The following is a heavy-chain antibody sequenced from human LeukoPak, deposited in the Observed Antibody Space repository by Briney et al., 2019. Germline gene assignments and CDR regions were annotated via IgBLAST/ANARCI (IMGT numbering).Heavy chain of an antibody. V-gene: IGHV4-39*07. J-gene: IGHJ5*02. Sequence: SETLSLTCTVSGGSISTTRHFWGWIRQSPGMGLECIGTVFHSGSTNYNPSLKSRVTIAVDKSKNQFSLKLSSVTAADTAVYYCARFGRGFDPWGQGTLVTVSS. CDR1: GGSISTTRHF. CDR2: VFHSGST. D-gene: IGHD1-14*01. CDR3: ARFGRGFDP.